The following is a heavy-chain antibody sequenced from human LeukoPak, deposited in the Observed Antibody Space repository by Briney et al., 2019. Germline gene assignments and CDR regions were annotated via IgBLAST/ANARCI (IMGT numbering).Heavy chain of an antibody. J-gene: IGHJ1*01. CDR1: GGSFSGYY. D-gene: IGHD6-13*01. V-gene: IGHV4-34*01. Sequence: SETLSLTCAVYGGSFSGYYWSWIRQPPGKGLEWIGEINHSGSTNYNPSLKSRVTISVDTSKNQFSLKLSSVTAAGTAVYYCARAFTYSSSWYRGYAEYFQHWGQGTLVTVSS. CDR2: INHSGST. CDR3: ARAFTYSSSWYRGYAEYFQH.